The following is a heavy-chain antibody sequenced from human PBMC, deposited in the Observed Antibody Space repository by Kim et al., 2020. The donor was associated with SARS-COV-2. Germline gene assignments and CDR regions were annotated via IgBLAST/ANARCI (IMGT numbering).Heavy chain of an antibody. J-gene: IGHJ6*02. D-gene: IGHD6-6*01. V-gene: IGHV1-3*01. CDR2: INAGNGNT. CDR3: ARVRPPVSPYYYEMDG. Sequence: ASVKVSCKASGDSFTNYAMHWVRLAPGQTLEWMGWINAGNGNTKYSQRFQGRVSITWDTSASTAYKELSSLRSEDTAVDYCARVRPPVSPYYYEMDGWGQ. CDR1: GDSFTNYA.